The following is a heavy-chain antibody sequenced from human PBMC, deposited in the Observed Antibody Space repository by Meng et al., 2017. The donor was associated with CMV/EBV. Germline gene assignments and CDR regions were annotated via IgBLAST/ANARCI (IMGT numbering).Heavy chain of an antibody. Sequence: SVKVSCKASGGTFSSYAISWVRQAPGQGLEWMGGIIPIFGTANYAQKFQGRVTITTDESTSTAYMELSSLRSEDTAVYYCARDLSGDSPESYYFDYWGQGTLVTVSS. J-gene: IGHJ4*02. D-gene: IGHD3-10*02. CDR2: IIPIFGTA. CDR1: GGTFSSYA. V-gene: IGHV1-69*05. CDR3: ARDLSGDSPESYYFDY.